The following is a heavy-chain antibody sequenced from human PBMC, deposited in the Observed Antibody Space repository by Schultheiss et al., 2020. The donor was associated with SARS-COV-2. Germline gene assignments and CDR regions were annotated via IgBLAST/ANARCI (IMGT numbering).Heavy chain of an antibody. CDR3: ARDRPGSGSYGYGMDV. J-gene: IGHJ6*02. V-gene: IGHV4-31*03. Sequence: SQTLSLTCTVSGGSISSGGYYWSWIRKHPGKGLEWIGYIYYSGSTYYNPSLKSRVTISLDTSKNQLSLKLSFVTAADTAVYYCARDRPGSGSYGYGMDVWGQGTTVTVSS. D-gene: IGHD3-10*01. CDR2: IYYSGST. CDR1: GGSISSGGYY.